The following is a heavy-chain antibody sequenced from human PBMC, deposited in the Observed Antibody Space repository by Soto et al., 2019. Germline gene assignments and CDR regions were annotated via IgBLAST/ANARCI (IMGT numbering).Heavy chain of an antibody. CDR1: GYTFTSYG. CDR2: ISAYNGNT. D-gene: IGHD6-13*01. CDR3: ARSLYNPALEQQLVRGFDY. J-gene: IGHJ4*02. V-gene: IGHV1-18*01. Sequence: ASVKVSCKASGYTFTSYGISWVRQAPGQGLEWMGWISAYNGNTNYAQKLQGRVTMTTDTSKSTAYMELRSLRSDDTAVYYCARSLYNPALEQQLVRGFDYWGQGTLVTVSS.